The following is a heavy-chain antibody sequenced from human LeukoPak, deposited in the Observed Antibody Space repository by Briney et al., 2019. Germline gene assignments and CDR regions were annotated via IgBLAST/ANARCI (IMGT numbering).Heavy chain of an antibody. CDR2: IIPILGIA. V-gene: IGHV1-69*04. D-gene: IGHD2-2*01. Sequence: SVKVSCKASGGTFSSYAISWVRQAPGQGLEWMGRIIPILGIANYAQKFQGRVTITADKSTSTAYMELSSLRSEDTAVYYCARVVVVVPAAINWFDPWGQGTLVTVSS. CDR3: ARVVVVVPAAINWFDP. J-gene: IGHJ5*02. CDR1: GGTFSSYA.